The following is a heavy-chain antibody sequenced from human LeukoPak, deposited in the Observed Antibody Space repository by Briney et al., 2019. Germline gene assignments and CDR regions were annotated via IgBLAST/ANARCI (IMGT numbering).Heavy chain of an antibody. CDR1: GGSSSGFY. CDR2: IYTSGST. J-gene: IGHJ5*02. V-gene: IGHV4-4*07. Sequence: SETLSLTCAVSGGSSSGFYCSWIRQPAGKGLEWIGRIYTSGSTNYNPSLKSRVTMSVDTSKNQFSLKLSSVTAADTAVYYCARVKVRGVHNWFDPWGQGTLVTVSP. D-gene: IGHD3-10*01. CDR3: ARVKVRGVHNWFDP.